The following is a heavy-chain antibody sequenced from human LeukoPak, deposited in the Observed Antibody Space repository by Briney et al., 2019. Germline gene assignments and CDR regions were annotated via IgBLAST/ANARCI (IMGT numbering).Heavy chain of an antibody. CDR1: GYTFTSYG. V-gene: IGHV1-18*01. CDR3: ARKIDYYDSSGSREAFDI. D-gene: IGHD3-22*01. J-gene: IGHJ3*02. Sequence: GASVKVSGKASGYTFTSYGISWVRQALGQGLEWMGWISAYNGNTNYAQKLQGRVTMTTDTSTSTAYMELRSLRSDDTAVYYCARKIDYYDSSGSREAFDIWGQGTMVTVSS. CDR2: ISAYNGNT.